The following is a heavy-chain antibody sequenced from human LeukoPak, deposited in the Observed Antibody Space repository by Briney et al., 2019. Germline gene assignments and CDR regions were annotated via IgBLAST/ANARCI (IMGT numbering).Heavy chain of an antibody. J-gene: IGHJ4*02. CDR3: ARDSPNEGILWWSIDY. CDR2: ISGSGGST. CDR1: GFTFSSYA. Sequence: GGSLRLSCAASGFTFSSYAMSWVRQAPGKGLEWVSAISGSGGSTYYADSVKGRFTISRDNAKNSLYLQMNSLRAEDTAVYYCARDSPNEGILWWSIDYWGQGTLVTVSS. V-gene: IGHV3-23*01. D-gene: IGHD2-21*01.